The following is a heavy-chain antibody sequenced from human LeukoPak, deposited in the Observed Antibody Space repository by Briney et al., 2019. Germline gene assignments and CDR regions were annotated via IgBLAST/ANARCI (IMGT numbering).Heavy chain of an antibody. D-gene: IGHD5-18*01. Sequence: PSETLSLTCTVSGGSISSYYWSWIRQPPGKGLEWIGYIYYSGSTNYNPSLKSRVTMSVDTSKNQFSLKLSSVTAADTAVYYCARSRWDGYSYGYYYYGMDVWGQGTTVTVSS. V-gene: IGHV4-59*01. CDR1: GGSISSYY. CDR2: IYYSGST. J-gene: IGHJ6*02. CDR3: ARSRWDGYSYGYYYYGMDV.